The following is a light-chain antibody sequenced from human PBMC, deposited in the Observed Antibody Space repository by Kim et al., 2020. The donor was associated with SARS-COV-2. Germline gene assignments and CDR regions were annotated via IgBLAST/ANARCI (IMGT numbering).Light chain of an antibody. J-gene: IGKJ1*01. Sequence: ASISCGSSQSLVRRDGNPYLSWFQERPGQSPRRLIYKVSNRDSGVPDRFSGSGSGSEFPLKISRVEAEDVGVYYCMQGTHSPPLTFGQGTKVDIK. CDR2: KVS. CDR3: MQGTHSPPLT. V-gene: IGKV2-30*02. CDR1: QSLVRRDGNPY.